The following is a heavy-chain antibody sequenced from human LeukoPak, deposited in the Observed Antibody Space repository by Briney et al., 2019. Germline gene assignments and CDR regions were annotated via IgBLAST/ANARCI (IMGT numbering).Heavy chain of an antibody. D-gene: IGHD3-22*01. J-gene: IGHJ4*02. Sequence: GGSLRLSCAASGFTFSSYGMHWVRQAPGKGLEWVAVISYDGSNKYYVDSVKGRFTISRDNSKNTLYLQMNSLRAEDTAVYYCAKEDSSGYYPGYFDYWGQGTLVTVSS. CDR2: ISYDGSNK. CDR1: GFTFSSYG. V-gene: IGHV3-30*18. CDR3: AKEDSSGYYPGYFDY.